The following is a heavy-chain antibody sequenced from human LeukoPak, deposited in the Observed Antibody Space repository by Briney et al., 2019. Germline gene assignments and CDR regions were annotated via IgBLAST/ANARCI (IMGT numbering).Heavy chain of an antibody. V-gene: IGHV3-66*01. D-gene: IGHD5-24*01. CDR2: IYSGGFT. CDR3: AREGMGYFDS. CDR1: GFNITSNY. J-gene: IGHJ4*02. Sequence: RAGGSLRLSCAASGFNITSNYMNWVRQAPGKGLEWVAIIYSGGFTYYRDSVKGRFTIYRDNSKNTVYLQMNSLRVEDTAVYYCAREGMGYFDSWGQGTLVTVSS.